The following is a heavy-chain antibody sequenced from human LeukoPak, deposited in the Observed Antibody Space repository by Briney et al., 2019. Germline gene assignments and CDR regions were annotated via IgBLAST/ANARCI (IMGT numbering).Heavy chain of an antibody. Sequence: SETLSLTCTVSGGSISSYYWSWIRQPAGKGLEWIGRIYTSGSTNYNPSLRSRVTMSVDTSKNQFSLKLSSVTAADTAVYYCARVVSSSWYGGFDYWGQGTLVTVSS. CDR1: GGSISSYY. CDR3: ARVVSSSWYGGFDY. D-gene: IGHD6-13*01. CDR2: IYTSGST. J-gene: IGHJ4*02. V-gene: IGHV4-4*07.